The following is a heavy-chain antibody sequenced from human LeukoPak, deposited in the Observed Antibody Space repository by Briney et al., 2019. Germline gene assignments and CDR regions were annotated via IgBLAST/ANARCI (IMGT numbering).Heavy chain of an antibody. CDR2: ISSSSSFI. CDR1: GFTFSRYS. CDR3: ARDPPLGSCSTISCPDLDY. V-gene: IGHV3-21*01. J-gene: IGHJ4*02. Sequence: PGGSLRLSCAASGFTFSRYSMNWVRQAPGKGLEWVSSISSSSSFIYYADSVKGRFTISRDNAKNSLYLQMNSLRAEDTAVYYCARDPPLGSCSTISCPDLDYWGQGTLVTVSS. D-gene: IGHD2-2*01.